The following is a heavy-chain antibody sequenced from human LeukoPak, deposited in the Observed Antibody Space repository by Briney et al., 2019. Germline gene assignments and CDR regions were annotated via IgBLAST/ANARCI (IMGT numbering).Heavy chain of an antibody. CDR3: ARVTGYMIEDYFDY. Sequence: SETLSLTCTVSGGSISSSSYYWGWIRQPPGKGLEWIGNIYHSGNTYYNPSLKSRVTISVDTSKNQFSLKLRSVTAADTAVYYCARVTGYMIEDYFDYWGQGTLVTVSS. D-gene: IGHD3-22*01. CDR2: IYHSGNT. J-gene: IGHJ4*02. V-gene: IGHV4-39*07. CDR1: GGSISSSSYY.